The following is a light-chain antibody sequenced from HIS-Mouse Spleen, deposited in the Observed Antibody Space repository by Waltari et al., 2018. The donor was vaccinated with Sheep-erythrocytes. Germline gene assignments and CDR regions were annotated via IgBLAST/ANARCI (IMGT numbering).Light chain of an antibody. Sequence: EIVLTQSPATLSLSPGERATLSCRASQSVSSYLAWYQQKPGQAPRLLIYDASNRATGIPARFSGSGSGTDFTLTISGLEPEDFAVYYCQQRSNWPQPWTFGQGTKVEIK. J-gene: IGKJ1*01. V-gene: IGKV3-11*01. CDR1: QSVSSY. CDR2: DAS. CDR3: QQRSNWPQPWT.